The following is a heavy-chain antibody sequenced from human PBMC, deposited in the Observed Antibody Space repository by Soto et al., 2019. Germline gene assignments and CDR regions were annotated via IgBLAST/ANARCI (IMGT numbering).Heavy chain of an antibody. J-gene: IGHJ6*02. Sequence: GASVKVSCKASGYTFTGYYMHWVRQAPGQGLEWMGWINPNSGGTNYAQKFQGRVTMTRDTSISTAYMELSRLRSDDTAVYYCAREYSSGWHYYYYGMDVWGQGTTVTV. D-gene: IGHD6-19*01. CDR3: AREYSSGWHYYYYGMDV. CDR2: INPNSGGT. CDR1: GYTFTGYY. V-gene: IGHV1-2*02.